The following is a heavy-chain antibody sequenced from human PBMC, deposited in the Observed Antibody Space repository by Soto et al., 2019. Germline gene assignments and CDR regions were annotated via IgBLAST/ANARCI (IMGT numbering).Heavy chain of an antibody. Sequence: SGPTLVNPTQTLTLTCTFSAFSLSTGGVGVGWIRQPPGKALEWLALIYWDDDKRYSPSLRSRLTITKDTSKNQVVLTMTNMDPVDTATYFCIQSRCGGDCLQSYASYYYYGMDVWGQGTTVTVSS. D-gene: IGHD2-21*02. V-gene: IGHV2-5*02. CDR3: IQSRCGGDCLQSYASYYYYGMDV. CDR1: AFSLSTGGVG. CDR2: IYWDDDK. J-gene: IGHJ6*02.